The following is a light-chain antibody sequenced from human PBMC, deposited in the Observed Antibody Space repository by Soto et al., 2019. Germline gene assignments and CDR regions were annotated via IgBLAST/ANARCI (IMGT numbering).Light chain of an antibody. J-gene: IGKJ5*01. CDR2: AAS. V-gene: IGKV1-39*01. Sequence: DIQMTQSPSSLSASVGDRVTITCRASQSISSYLNWYQQKPGKAPKLLIYAASSLQSGVPSRFSGSGSGTDFTLAISSLQPEDFATYYCQPSYSTPLTVGQGTRLEIK. CDR3: QPSYSTPLT. CDR1: QSISSY.